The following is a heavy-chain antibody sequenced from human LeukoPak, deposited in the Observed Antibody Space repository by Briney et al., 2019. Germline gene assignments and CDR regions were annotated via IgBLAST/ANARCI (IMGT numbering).Heavy chain of an antibody. Sequence: PSETLSLTCAVYGGSFSGYYWSWIRQPPGKGLEWIGEINHSGSTNFNPYLKSRVTISVDTSKNQFSLKLSSVTAADTAVYYCASALLLSYCSGGSCYSNAFDIWGQGTMVTVSS. V-gene: IGHV4-34*01. CDR3: ASALLLSYCSGGSCYSNAFDI. J-gene: IGHJ3*02. CDR2: INHSGST. D-gene: IGHD2-15*01. CDR1: GGSFSGYY.